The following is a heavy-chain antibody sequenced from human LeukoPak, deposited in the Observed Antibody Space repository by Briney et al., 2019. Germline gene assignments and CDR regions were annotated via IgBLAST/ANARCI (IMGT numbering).Heavy chain of an antibody. CDR2: ISGSGGST. CDR1: GLTFSGYA. J-gene: IGHJ4*02. Sequence: GGSLRLSCAASGLTFSGYAMSWVRQAPGKGLEWVSAISGSGGSTYYADSVKGRFTISRDNSKNTLYLQMNSLRAEDTAVYYCAKARSGWVVAASDYWGQGTLVTVSS. D-gene: IGHD2-15*01. CDR3: AKARSGWVVAASDY. V-gene: IGHV3-23*01.